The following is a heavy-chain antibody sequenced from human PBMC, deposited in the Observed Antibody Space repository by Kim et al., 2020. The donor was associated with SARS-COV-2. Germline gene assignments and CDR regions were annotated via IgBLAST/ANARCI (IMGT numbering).Heavy chain of an antibody. CDR3: AKDVSPRYYDYVWGSYRKGNFDY. J-gene: IGHJ4*02. Sequence: GGSLRLSCAASGFTFSSYAMSWVRQAPGKGLEWVSAISGSGGSTYYADSVKGRFTISRDNSKNTLYLQMNSLRAEDTAVYYCAKDVSPRYYDYVWGSYRKGNFDYWGQGTLVTVSS. D-gene: IGHD3-16*02. V-gene: IGHV3-23*01. CDR2: ISGSGGST. CDR1: GFTFSSYA.